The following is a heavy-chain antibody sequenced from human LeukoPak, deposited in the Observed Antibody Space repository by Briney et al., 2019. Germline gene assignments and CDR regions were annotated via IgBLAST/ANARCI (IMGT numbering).Heavy chain of an antibody. CDR1: GGSFSGYY. D-gene: IGHD3-10*01. V-gene: IGHV4-34*01. J-gene: IGHJ5*02. CDR3: ARGSPYGRNWFDP. Sequence: SETLSLTCAVYGGSFSGYYWSLIRQPPGKGLEWIGEINHSGSTNYNPSLKSRVTISVDTSKNQFSLKLSSVTAADTAVYYCARGSPYGRNWFDPWGQGTLVTVSS. CDR2: INHSGST.